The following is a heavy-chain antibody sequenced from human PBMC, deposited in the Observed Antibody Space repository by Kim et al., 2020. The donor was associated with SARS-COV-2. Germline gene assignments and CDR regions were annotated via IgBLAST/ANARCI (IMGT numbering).Heavy chain of an antibody. D-gene: IGHD4-17*01. CDR3: AREEAAVTTRYFEY. Sequence: NPSPKSRITITGDTSKNQCSLKLNSVTAADTAVYYCAREEAAVTTRYFEYWGQGTLVTVSS. V-gene: IGHV4-59*01. J-gene: IGHJ4*02.